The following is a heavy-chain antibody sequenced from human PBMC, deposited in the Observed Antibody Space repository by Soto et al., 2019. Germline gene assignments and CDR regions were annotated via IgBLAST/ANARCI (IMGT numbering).Heavy chain of an antibody. CDR1: NYSFSSFG. V-gene: IGHV1-18*01. CDR3: ARDPFYSGSNLQVGYFDS. Sequence: QVQMVQSGAEVKKPGSSVKVSCKASNYSFSSFGISWMRQAPGQGLEWMAWINPSNDNTNYAQGLQGRVNLTSDTSTSTAYMELWSLRSDDTAVYYCARDPFYSGSNLQVGYFDSWGQGTLVTVSS. D-gene: IGHD1-26*01. J-gene: IGHJ4*02. CDR2: INPSNDNT.